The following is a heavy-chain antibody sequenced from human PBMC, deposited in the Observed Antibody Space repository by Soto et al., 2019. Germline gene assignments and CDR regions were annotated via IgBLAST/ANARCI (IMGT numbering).Heavy chain of an antibody. Sequence: QVQLVQSGAEVKKPGSSVKLSCKTSGGTFRNYAINWVRQAPGQGLEWMGGSIPVFGTANYEQTFQGRFKITADETTSTDNLENSSMRAEDTAVYYCATPLPKQQLVRWAFYHLGQGTLVTFAS. CDR3: ATPLPKQQLVRWAFYH. J-gene: IGHJ1*01. CDR1: GGTFRNYA. D-gene: IGHD6-13*01. CDR2: SIPVFGTA. V-gene: IGHV1-69*01.